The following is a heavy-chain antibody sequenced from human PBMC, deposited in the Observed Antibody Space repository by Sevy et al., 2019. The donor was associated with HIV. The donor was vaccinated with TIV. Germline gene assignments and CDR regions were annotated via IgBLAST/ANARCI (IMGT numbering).Heavy chain of an antibody. CDR3: ARLESCGGDCYYYDH. J-gene: IGHJ4*02. Sequence: GGSLRLSCAASGFNFRDFAVHWVRQGPGKGLEWVAIMSYVGGSENYAGSVKGRFTISRDNSKSTLYLQMTSLRAEDTAFYYCARLESCGGDCYYYDHWGQGTLVTVSS. CDR2: MSYVGGSE. CDR1: GFNFRDFA. V-gene: IGHV3-30-3*01. D-gene: IGHD2-21*02.